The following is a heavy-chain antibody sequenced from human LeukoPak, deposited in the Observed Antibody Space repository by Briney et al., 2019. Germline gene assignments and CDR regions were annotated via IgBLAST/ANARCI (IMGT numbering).Heavy chain of an antibody. CDR1: GGSLSGYY. V-gene: IGHV4-34*01. CDR2: INHSGST. D-gene: IGHD3-16*01. J-gene: IGHJ4*02. Sequence: PSETLSLTCAVYGGSLSGYYWSWIRQPPGKGLEWIGEINHSGSTNYNPSLKSRVTISVDTSKNQFSLKLSSVTAADTAVYYCARGLSNSRRTLLGLDYWGQGTLVTVSS. CDR3: ARGLSNSRRTLLGLDY.